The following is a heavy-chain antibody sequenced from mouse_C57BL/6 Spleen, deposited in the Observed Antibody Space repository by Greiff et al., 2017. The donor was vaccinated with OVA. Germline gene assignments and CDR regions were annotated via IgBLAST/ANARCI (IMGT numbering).Heavy chain of an antibody. V-gene: IGHV1-19*01. J-gene: IGHJ1*03. CDR1: GYTFTDYY. CDR2: INPYNGGT. CDR3: ARDYGSSLWYIDV. Sequence: EVQLQQSGPVLVKPGASVKMSCKASGYTFTDYYMNWVKQSHGKSLEWIGVINPYNGGTSYNQKFTGKATLTVDKSSSTAYMELNSLTSEDSAVYYSARDYGSSLWYIDVWGTGTTVTVSS. D-gene: IGHD1-1*01.